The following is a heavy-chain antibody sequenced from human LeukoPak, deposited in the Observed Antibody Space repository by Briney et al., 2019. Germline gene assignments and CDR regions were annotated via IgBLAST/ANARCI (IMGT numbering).Heavy chain of an antibody. CDR2: INHSGST. V-gene: IGHV4-34*01. CDR3: ARGGCSSTSCPTPYYYYGMDV. D-gene: IGHD2-2*01. CDR1: SGSFSGYY. Sequence: PSETLSLTCAVYSGSFSGYYWSWIRQPPGKGLEWIGEINHSGSTNYNPSLKSRVTISVDTSKNQFSLKLSSVTAADTAVYYCARGGCSSTSCPTPYYYYGMDVWGQGTTVTVSS. J-gene: IGHJ6*02.